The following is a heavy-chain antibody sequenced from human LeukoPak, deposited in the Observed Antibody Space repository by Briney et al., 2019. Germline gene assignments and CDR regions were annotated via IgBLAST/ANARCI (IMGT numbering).Heavy chain of an antibody. CDR1: GYTYTGYY. J-gene: IGHJ4*02. Sequence: ASVKVSCKASGYTYTGYYMHWVRQAPGQGLEWMGRINPNNGGTNYAQKFQGRVTMTGDTSISTAYMELSSLRSDDTAVYYCTRESGSYHGNDYWGQGTLVTVSS. D-gene: IGHD1-26*01. V-gene: IGHV1-2*06. CDR2: INPNNGGT. CDR3: TRESGSYHGNDY.